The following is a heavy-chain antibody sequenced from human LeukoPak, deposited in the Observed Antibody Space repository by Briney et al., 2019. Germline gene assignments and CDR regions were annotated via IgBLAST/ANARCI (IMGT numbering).Heavy chain of an antibody. CDR3: ARGLSTVTTHYYYMDV. CDR2: MNPNSGNT. CDR1: GYTFTSYD. D-gene: IGHD4-11*01. Sequence: ASVKVSCKASGYTFTSYDINWVRQATGQGLEWMGWMNPNSGNTGYAQKFQGRFTMTRNTSISTAYMELSSLRSEDTAVYYCARGLSTVTTHYYYMDVWGKGTTVTVSS. J-gene: IGHJ6*03. V-gene: IGHV1-8*01.